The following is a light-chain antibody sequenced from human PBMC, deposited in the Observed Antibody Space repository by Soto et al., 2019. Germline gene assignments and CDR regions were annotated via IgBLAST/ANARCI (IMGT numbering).Light chain of an antibody. CDR1: QSLLHSNGYNY. J-gene: IGKJ4*01. CDR3: MQALQTLLT. Sequence: DLVMTQSPLSLPVTPGEPAPISCRSSQSLLHSNGYNYLDWYLQKPGQSPQLLIYLGSNRASGVPDRFSGSGSGTDFTLKISRVEAEDVGVYYCMQALQTLLTFGGGTKVEIK. CDR2: LGS. V-gene: IGKV2-28*01.